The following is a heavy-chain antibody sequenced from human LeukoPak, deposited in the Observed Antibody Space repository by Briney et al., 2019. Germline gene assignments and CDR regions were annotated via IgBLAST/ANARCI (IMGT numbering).Heavy chain of an antibody. CDR3: ARAESGSYGVDGY. J-gene: IGHJ4*02. V-gene: IGHV1-2*02. D-gene: IGHD1-26*01. Sequence: ASVKVSCKASVYTFTGYYMHWVRQAPGQGLEWMGWINPNSGGTNYAQKFQGRVTMTRDTSISTAYMELSRLRSDDTAVYYCARAESGSYGVDGYWGQGTLVTVSS. CDR2: INPNSGGT. CDR1: VYTFTGYY.